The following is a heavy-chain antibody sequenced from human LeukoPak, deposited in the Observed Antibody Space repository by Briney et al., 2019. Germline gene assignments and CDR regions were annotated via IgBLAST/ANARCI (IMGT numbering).Heavy chain of an antibody. CDR1: GGTFSSYA. J-gene: IGHJ4*02. D-gene: IGHD3-22*01. V-gene: IGHV1-18*01. Sequence: GASVKVSCKASGGTFSSYAISWVRQAPGQGLEWMGWISTYNGNTNYAQKLQGRVTMTTDTSTTTAYMELTSLRFDDTAVYYCYRGSYDSSARGFDYWGQGTLVTVSS. CDR3: YRGSYDSSARGFDY. CDR2: ISTYNGNT.